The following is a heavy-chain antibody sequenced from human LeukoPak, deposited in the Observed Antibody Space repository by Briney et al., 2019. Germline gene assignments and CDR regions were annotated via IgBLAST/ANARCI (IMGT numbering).Heavy chain of an antibody. CDR1: GFAFSSYW. J-gene: IGHJ4*02. CDR2: IKQDGSDK. D-gene: IGHD4-17*01. CDR3: ARDQDYGALPPDY. Sequence: GGSLRLSCAASGFAFSSYWMSWVRQAPGKGLEWAANIKQDGSDKYYVDSVKGRFTISRDNAESSLFLQMNSLRAEDTAVYYCARDQDYGALPPDYWGQGTLVTVSS. V-gene: IGHV3-7*04.